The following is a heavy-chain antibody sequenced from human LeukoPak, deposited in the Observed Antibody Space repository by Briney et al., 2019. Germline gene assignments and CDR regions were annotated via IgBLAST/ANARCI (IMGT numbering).Heavy chain of an antibody. V-gene: IGHV3-48*04. D-gene: IGHD3-16*01. J-gene: IGHJ3*02. CDR1: GFTFSSYS. CDR2: ISSSSSTI. Sequence: GGSLRLSCAASGFTFSSYSMNWVRQAPGKGLEWVSYISSSSSTIYYADSVKGRFTISRDNAKNSLYLQMNSLRAEDTAVYYCAREGVLRAFDIWGQGTVVSVS. CDR3: AREGVLRAFDI.